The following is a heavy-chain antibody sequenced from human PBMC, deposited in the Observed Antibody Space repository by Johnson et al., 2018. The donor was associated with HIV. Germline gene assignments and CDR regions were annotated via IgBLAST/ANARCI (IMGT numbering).Heavy chain of an antibody. CDR1: GFTVSRNY. CDR3: ARVQIISGFNWHYYESSIDAVDI. J-gene: IGHJ3*02. Sequence: EMQLVESGGGLVQPGGSLRLSCAASGFTVSRNYMSWVRQAPGKGLEWVSVIYSGGTTYYADSVKGRFTISRDNAKNSLYLQMNSLRAEDTAVYYCARVQIISGFNWHYYESSIDAVDIWGQGTMVTVSS. D-gene: IGHD3-22*01. CDR2: IYSGGTT. V-gene: IGHV3-66*01.